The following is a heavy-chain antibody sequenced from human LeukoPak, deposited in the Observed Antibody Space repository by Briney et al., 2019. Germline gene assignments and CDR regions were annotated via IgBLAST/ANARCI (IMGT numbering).Heavy chain of an antibody. CDR3: ARRIGYCSGAICYYDYYMDV. CDR2: IHYDGSNK. J-gene: IGHJ6*03. CDR1: GFIFSSYG. V-gene: IGHV3-30*02. Sequence: PGGSLRLSCAASGFIFSSYGMHWVRQAPGKGLEWAAFIHYDGSNKYYADSVKGRFTISRDNSKNTLYLQMNSLRAEDTAVYYCARRIGYCSGAICYYDYYMDVWGKGTTVTISS. D-gene: IGHD2-15*01.